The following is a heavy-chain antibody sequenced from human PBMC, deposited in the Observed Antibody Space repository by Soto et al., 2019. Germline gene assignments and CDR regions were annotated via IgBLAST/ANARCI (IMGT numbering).Heavy chain of an antibody. D-gene: IGHD6-19*01. J-gene: IGHJ4*02. Sequence: PGESLKISCKGSGYSFTSYWISWVRQMPGKGLEWMGRIDPSDSYTNYSPSFQGHVTISADKSISTAYLQWSSLKASDTAMYYCEPTKTDSSGYDYWGQGTLVTVSS. CDR1: GYSFTSYW. CDR3: EPTKTDSSGYDY. CDR2: IDPSDSYT. V-gene: IGHV5-10-1*01.